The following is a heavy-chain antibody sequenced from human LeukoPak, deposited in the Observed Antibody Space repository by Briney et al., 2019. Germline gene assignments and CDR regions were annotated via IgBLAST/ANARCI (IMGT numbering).Heavy chain of an antibody. CDR3: ARDPNSGFDFWSGLNWFDP. Sequence: PGGSLRLSCAASGFTVSSNYMSWFRQAPGKGLEWVSVIYSGGSTYYADSVKGRFTISRDNAKNSLYLQMNSLRAEDTAVYYCARDPNSGFDFWSGLNWFDPWGQGTLVTVSS. V-gene: IGHV3-53*01. J-gene: IGHJ5*02. D-gene: IGHD3-3*01. CDR1: GFTVSSNY. CDR2: IYSGGST.